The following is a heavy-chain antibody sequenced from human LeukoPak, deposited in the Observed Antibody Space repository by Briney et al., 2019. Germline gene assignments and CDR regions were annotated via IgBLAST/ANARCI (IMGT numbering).Heavy chain of an antibody. CDR3: ARDRCSGGSCYFDY. D-gene: IGHD2-15*01. Sequence: GGSLRLSCAASGLTFSTYNMNWVRQAPGKGLEWVSYIDSSNSPIYYAGSVKGRFTISGDNGKNSLYLQMNSLRDEDTAVYYCARDRCSGGSCYFDYWGQGTLVTVSS. J-gene: IGHJ4*02. CDR2: IDSSNSPI. V-gene: IGHV3-48*02. CDR1: GLTFSTYN.